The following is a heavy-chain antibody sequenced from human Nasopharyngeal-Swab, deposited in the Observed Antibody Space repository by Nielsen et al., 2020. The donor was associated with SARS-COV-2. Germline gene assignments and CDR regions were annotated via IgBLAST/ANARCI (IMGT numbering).Heavy chain of an antibody. V-gene: IGHV3-30*18. CDR2: ISYDGSNK. J-gene: IGHJ5*02. Sequence: GGSLRLSCSASGFTFSRYGMHWVRQAPGKGLEWVAVISYDGSNKYYADSVKGRFTISRDNSKNTLYLQMNSLRAEDTAVYYCAKDPGPYNWFDPWGQGTLVTVSS. CDR1: GFTFSRYG. CDR3: AKDPGPYNWFDP.